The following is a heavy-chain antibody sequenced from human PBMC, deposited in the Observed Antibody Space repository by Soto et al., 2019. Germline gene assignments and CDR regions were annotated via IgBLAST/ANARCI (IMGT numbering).Heavy chain of an antibody. V-gene: IGHV4-59*01. D-gene: IGHD6-13*01. CDR1: VGSISSYY. Sequence: PSEPLSLTCTVSVGSISSYYWSWIRQPPVKGLEWIGYIYYSGSTNYNPSLKSRVTISVDTSKNQFSLKLSSVTAADTAVYYCARYSSSWRHYYYYYMDVWGKGTTVTAP. J-gene: IGHJ6*03. CDR3: ARYSSSWRHYYYYYMDV. CDR2: IYYSGST.